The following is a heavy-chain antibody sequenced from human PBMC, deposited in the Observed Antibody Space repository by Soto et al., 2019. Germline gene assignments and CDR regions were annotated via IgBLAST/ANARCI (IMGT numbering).Heavy chain of an antibody. CDR2: ISTYNGNT. J-gene: IGHJ4*02. Sequence: ASVKVSCKASGYTFITCGISWVRQGPGQGLEWMGWISTYNGNTNYAQKLQGRVTMTTDTSTSTAYMELRGLRSDDTAVYYCVRDLDGSGSYYTDYWGQGTLVTVSS. V-gene: IGHV1-18*01. D-gene: IGHD3-10*01. CDR1: GYTFITCG. CDR3: VRDLDGSGSYYTDY.